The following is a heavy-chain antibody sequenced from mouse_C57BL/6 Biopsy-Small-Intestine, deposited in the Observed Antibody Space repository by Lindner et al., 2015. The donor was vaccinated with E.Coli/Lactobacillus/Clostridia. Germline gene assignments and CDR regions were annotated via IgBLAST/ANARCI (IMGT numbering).Heavy chain of an antibody. J-gene: IGHJ2*01. CDR1: GYTFIISW. V-gene: IGHV1-82*01. CDR2: IYPGDGDT. CDR3: ARGDFGYDYYFDY. Sequence: VQLAGVWPELVKPGASVKISCKASGYTFIISWMNWVKQRPGKGLEWIGRIYPGDGDTNYNGKFKGKATLTADKSSGTAYMQLSSLTSEDSAVYFCARGDFGYDYYFDYWGQGHHSHSLL. D-gene: IGHD2-2*01.